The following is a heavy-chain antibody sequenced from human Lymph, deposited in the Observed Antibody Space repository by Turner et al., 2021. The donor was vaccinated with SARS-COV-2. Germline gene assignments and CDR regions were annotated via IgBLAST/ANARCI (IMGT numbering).Heavy chain of an antibody. CDR1: GFTFSNYA. V-gene: IGHV3-23*01. Sequence: EVQLLESGGDLVQPGGSLRHSCSGSGFTFSNYAMSWVRQAPGKGLEWVSDISGSGARTYYADSVKGRFTISRDNSKNTLFLQMNSLRADDTAIYYCAKSPLGEDYFDYWGQGTLVTVSS. CDR3: AKSPLGEDYFDY. CDR2: ISGSGART. J-gene: IGHJ4*02. D-gene: IGHD3-16*01.